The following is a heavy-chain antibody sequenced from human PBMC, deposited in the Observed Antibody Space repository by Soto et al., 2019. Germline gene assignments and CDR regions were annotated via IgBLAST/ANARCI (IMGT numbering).Heavy chain of an antibody. J-gene: IGHJ5*02. CDR1: GYTFTSYG. D-gene: IGHD3-10*01. Sequence: ASVKVSCKASGYTFTSYGIRWVRQAPGQGLEWMGWISAYNGNTNYAQKLQGRVTMTTDTSTSTAYMELRSLRSDDTAVYYCARIAALRITMVRGVSPPPNWFDPWGQGTLVT. CDR2: ISAYNGNT. V-gene: IGHV1-18*01. CDR3: ARIAALRITMVRGVSPPPNWFDP.